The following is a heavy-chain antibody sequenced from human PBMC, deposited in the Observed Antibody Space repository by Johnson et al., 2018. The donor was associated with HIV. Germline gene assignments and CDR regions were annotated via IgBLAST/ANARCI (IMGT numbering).Heavy chain of an antibody. CDR3: ARDLEYRNYEGPRAFDI. V-gene: IGHV3-30*02. CDR2: IRYDGSNK. D-gene: IGHD4-11*01. J-gene: IGHJ3*02. Sequence: QVQLVESGGGVVQPGGSLRLSCAASGFTFSSYAMHWVRQAPGKGLEWVAFIRYDGSNKYYANSVKGRFTISRDNAKNSLYLQMNSLRAEDTALYYCARDLEYRNYEGPRAFDIWGQGTMVTVSS. CDR1: GFTFSSYA.